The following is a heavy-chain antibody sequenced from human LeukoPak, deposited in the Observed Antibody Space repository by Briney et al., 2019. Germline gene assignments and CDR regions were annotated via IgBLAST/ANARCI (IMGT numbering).Heavy chain of an antibody. D-gene: IGHD6-13*01. J-gene: IGHJ4*02. CDR1: GGSISSSSYY. CDR3: ARGNPSSSFDY. CDR2: IYYSGST. V-gene: IGHV4-39*01. Sequence: SETLSLTCTVSGGSISSSSYYWGWIRQPPGKGLKWIGSIYYSGSTFYNPSLKSRVTISVDTSKNQFSLKLSSVTAADTAVYYCARGNPSSSFDYWGQGTLVTVSS.